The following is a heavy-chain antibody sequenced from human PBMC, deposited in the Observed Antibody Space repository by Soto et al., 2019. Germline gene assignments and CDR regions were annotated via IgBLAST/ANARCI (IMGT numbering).Heavy chain of an antibody. CDR1: GFTFSSYG. CDR3: AKDNDPYYDYIWGSYRPPGEYYYMDV. D-gene: IGHD3-16*02. CDR2: ISYDGSNK. Sequence: GGSLRLSCAASGFTFSSYGMHWVRQAPGKGLEWVAVISYDGSNKYYADSVKGRFTISRDNSKNTLYLQMNSLRAEDTAVYYCAKDNDPYYDYIWGSYRPPGEYYYMDVWGKGTTVTVSS. V-gene: IGHV3-30*18. J-gene: IGHJ6*03.